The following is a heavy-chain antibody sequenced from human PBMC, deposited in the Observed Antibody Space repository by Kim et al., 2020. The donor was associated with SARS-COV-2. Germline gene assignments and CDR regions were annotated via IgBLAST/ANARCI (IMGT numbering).Heavy chain of an antibody. D-gene: IGHD4-17*01. CDR2: IWNHGNNQ. J-gene: IGHJ4*02. Sequence: GGSLRLSCAASGFVFGSYGMHWGRQTPGKGLEWLAVIWNHGNNQNYADSVKGRFTVSRDNYKNTMYLQMDNLRAEDTCIYYCARWSGDYKNYFDHWGQGILVTVSS. V-gene: IGHV3-33*08. CDR1: GFVFGSYG. CDR3: ARWSGDYKNYFDH.